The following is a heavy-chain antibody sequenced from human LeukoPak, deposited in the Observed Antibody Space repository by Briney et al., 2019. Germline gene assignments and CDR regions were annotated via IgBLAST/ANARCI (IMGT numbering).Heavy chain of an antibody. CDR3: ATRSSTLAAARCFDD. CDR2: IDHRGSS. CDR1: GESFSAYF. Sequence: PSETLSLTCAVHGESFSAYFWSWIRQVPGKGLEWIGEIDHRGSSNYNPPLKSRATISVDTSKNHFSLSLTSVTAADTAGYYCATRSSTLAAARCFDDWGQGTVVTASS. V-gene: IGHV4-34*01. J-gene: IGHJ4*03. D-gene: IGHD6-6*01.